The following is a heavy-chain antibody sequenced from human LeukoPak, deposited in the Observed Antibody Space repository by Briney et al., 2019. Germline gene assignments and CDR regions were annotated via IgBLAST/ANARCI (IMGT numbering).Heavy chain of an antibody. CDR1: GGSISSYY. CDR2: IYHSGST. CDR3: AREGVYSTSSYFDY. Sequence: PSETLSLTCTVSGGSISSYYWTWIRQPPGKGLEWIGSIYHSGSTDYNPSLKSRVTMSLDTPKKQFSLKLSSVTAADTAVYYCAREGVYSTSSYFDYWGQGTLVTVSS. J-gene: IGHJ4*02. D-gene: IGHD6-6*01. V-gene: IGHV4-59*01.